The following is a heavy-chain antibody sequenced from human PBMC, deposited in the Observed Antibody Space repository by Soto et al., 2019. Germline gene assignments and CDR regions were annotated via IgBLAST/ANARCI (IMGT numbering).Heavy chain of an antibody. D-gene: IGHD3-10*01. CDR3: ARYRPGSGALDY. V-gene: IGHV3-73*01. CDR2: IRDKGNNYAT. Sequence: GVSLRLSFAASGFIVSDLGIHGVRQGSGKGLEGVGRIRDKGNNYATTYAASMKGRFTISRDDSETTAFLQMNSLITEDTAVYYCARYRPGSGALDYWGQG. J-gene: IGHJ4*02. CDR1: GFIVSDLG.